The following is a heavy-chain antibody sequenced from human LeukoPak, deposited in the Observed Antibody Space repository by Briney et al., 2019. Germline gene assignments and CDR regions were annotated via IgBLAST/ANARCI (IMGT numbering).Heavy chain of an antibody. CDR1: GFTFTSSA. CDR2: IVVGSGNT. D-gene: IGHD6-13*01. CDR3: AADLINSSSWYGAFDI. J-gene: IGHJ3*02. Sequence: SVKVSCTASGFTFTSSAMQWVRQARGQRLEWIGWIVVGSGNTNYAQKFQERVTITRDMSTSTAYMELSSLRSEDTAVYYCAADLINSSSWYGAFDIWGQGTMVTVSS. V-gene: IGHV1-58*02.